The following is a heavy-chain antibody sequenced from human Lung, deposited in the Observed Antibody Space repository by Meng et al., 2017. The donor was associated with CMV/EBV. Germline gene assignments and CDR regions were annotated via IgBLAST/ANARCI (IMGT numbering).Heavy chain of an antibody. J-gene: IGHJ4*02. Sequence: QVQLVQSGSELKQPGASVKVSCRPSGYTFTSYAINWVRQAPGQGPDWVGWIDPNTGNPTYDQGFTGRFVFSLDTSVSTAYLQINSLRADDTAVYYCARDSPLDGYSLLDYWGQGTLVTVSS. CDR2: IDPNTGNP. D-gene: IGHD5-24*01. CDR3: ARDSPLDGYSLLDY. CDR1: GYTFTSYA. V-gene: IGHV7-4-1*02.